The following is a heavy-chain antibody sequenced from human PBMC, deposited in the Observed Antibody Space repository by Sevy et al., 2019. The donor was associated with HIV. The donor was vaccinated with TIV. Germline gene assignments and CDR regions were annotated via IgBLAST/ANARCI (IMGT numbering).Heavy chain of an antibody. Sequence: GGSLRLSCVASGFTFSSYAMNWVRQAPGKGLEWVSSISGSGGSPYYAVSVKGRFTISRDNSKNRLYLQMNSLRAEDTAIYYCAKDRIFAVGEAIDIWGQGTMVTVSS. J-gene: IGHJ3*02. CDR1: GFTFSSYA. CDR2: ISGSGGSP. CDR3: AKDRIFAVGEAIDI. D-gene: IGHD3-3*01. V-gene: IGHV3-23*01.